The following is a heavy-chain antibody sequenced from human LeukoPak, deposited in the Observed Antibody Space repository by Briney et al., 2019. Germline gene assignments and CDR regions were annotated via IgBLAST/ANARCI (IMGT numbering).Heavy chain of an antibody. Sequence: HPGGSLRLSCTVSAFTFRTCNMDWVRQAPGRGLEWFSYISGSAGPGKGLEWVAFIRYDGSNKYYADSVKGRFTIPRDNSKNTLFLQMNRLRAEDTAVYYCARDHAPRYYDILTGYPSDYWGQGTLVTVSS. J-gene: IGHJ4*02. CDR1: AFTFRTCN. CDR2: IRYDGSNK. CDR3: ARDHAPRYYDILTGYPSDY. D-gene: IGHD3-9*01. V-gene: IGHV3-30*02.